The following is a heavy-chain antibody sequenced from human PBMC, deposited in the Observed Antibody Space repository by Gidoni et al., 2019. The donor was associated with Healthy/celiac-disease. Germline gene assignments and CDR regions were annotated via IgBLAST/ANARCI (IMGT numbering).Heavy chain of an antibody. Sequence: EVQLVESGGGLVKPGGSLRLSCAASGFTFSSYSMNWVRQAPGKGLEWVSSISSSSSYIYYADSVKGRFTISRDNAKNSLYLQMNSLRAEDTAVYYCARDPFYDSSGYYSYGMDVWGQGTTVTVSS. J-gene: IGHJ6*02. D-gene: IGHD3-22*01. CDR1: GFTFSSYS. CDR2: ISSSSSYI. CDR3: ARDPFYDSSGYYSYGMDV. V-gene: IGHV3-21*01.